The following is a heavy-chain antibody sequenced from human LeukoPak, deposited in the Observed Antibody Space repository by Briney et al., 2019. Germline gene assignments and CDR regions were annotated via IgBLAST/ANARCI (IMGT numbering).Heavy chain of an antibody. CDR2: ISSSSSYI. J-gene: IGHJ5*02. CDR1: GFTFSSYS. Sequence: PGGSLRLTCAASGFTFSSYSMNWVRQAPGKGLEWVSSISSSSSYIYYADSMKGRFTISRDNAKNTLYLQMNSLRAEDTAVYYCARVGYYNWLDPWGQGTLVTVSS. CDR3: ARVGYYNWLDP. D-gene: IGHD3-9*01. V-gene: IGHV3-21*01.